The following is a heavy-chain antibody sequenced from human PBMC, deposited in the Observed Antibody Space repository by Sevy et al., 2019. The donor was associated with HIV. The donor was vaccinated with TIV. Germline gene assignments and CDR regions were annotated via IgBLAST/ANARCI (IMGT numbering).Heavy chain of an antibody. V-gene: IGHV1-2*06. CDR2: INPNSGGT. D-gene: IGHD3-22*01. Sequence: ASVKVSCKASGYTFTGYYMHWVRQAPGQGLEWMGRINPNSGGTNYAQKFQGRVTMTRDTSISTAYMELSRLRSDDTAVYYCSRSRIYYYSSGYPLFDYWGQGTLVTVSS. CDR1: GYTFTGYY. J-gene: IGHJ4*02. CDR3: SRSRIYYYSSGYPLFDY.